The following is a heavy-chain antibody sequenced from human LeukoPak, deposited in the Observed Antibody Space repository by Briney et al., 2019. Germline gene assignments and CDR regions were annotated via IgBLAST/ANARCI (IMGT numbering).Heavy chain of an antibody. V-gene: IGHV4-34*01. CDR1: GGSFSGYY. Sequence: SETLSLTCAVYGGSFSGYYWSWIRQPPGKGLEWIGEINHSGNTNYNPSLKSRVTISVDTSKNQFSLKLSSVTAADTAVYYCARDHLARSDSPRRRDYYYGMDVWGQGTTVTVSS. CDR2: INHSGNT. CDR3: ARDHLARSDSPRRRDYYYGMDV. J-gene: IGHJ6*02. D-gene: IGHD1-14*01.